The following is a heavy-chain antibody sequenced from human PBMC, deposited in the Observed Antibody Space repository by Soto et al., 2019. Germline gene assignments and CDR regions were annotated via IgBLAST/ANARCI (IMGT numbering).Heavy chain of an antibody. CDR3: VGLRNSWYQRIYS. V-gene: IGHV4-39*01. CDR1: GGSISSNNYF. J-gene: IGHJ4*02. D-gene: IGHD6-13*01. Sequence: SETLSLTCTVSGGSISSNNYFWGWIRQPPGKGLEWIASVYYTGSPYYNSSLKSRVTISVDTSKSQFSLNLRSLTASDTAVYYCVGLRNSWYQRIYSWGQGTLVPVSS. CDR2: VYYTGSP.